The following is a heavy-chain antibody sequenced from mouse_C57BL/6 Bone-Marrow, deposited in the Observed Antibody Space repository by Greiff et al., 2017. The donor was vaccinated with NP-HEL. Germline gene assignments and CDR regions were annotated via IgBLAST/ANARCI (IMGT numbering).Heavy chain of an antibody. Sequence: EVKLMESGGGLVQPGESLKLSCESNEYEFPSHDMSWVRKTPEKRLELVAAINSDGGSTYYPDTMERRFIISRDNTKKTLYLQMSSLRSEDTALYYCATPGWWGDFDYWGQGTTLTVSS. V-gene: IGHV5-2*01. D-gene: IGHD1-1*02. CDR1: EYEFPSHD. CDR2: INSDGGST. CDR3: ATPGWWGDFDY. J-gene: IGHJ2*01.